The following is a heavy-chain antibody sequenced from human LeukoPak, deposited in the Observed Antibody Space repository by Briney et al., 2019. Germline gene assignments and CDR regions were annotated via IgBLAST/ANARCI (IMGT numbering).Heavy chain of an antibody. CDR3: ARGSGPRFYDSSGYPYYFDY. V-gene: IGHV4-34*01. CDR1: GGSFSGYY. CDR2: INHSGST. D-gene: IGHD3-22*01. Sequence: SETLSLTCAVYGGSFSGYYWSWIRQPPGKGLGWIGEINHSGSTNYNPSLKSRVTISVDTSKNQFSLKLSSVTAADTAVYYCARGSGPRFYDSSGYPYYFDYWGQGTLVTVSS. J-gene: IGHJ4*02.